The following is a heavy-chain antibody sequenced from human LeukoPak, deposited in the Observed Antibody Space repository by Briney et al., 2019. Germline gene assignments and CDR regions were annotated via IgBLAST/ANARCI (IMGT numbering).Heavy chain of an antibody. CDR2: INWNGGST. D-gene: IGHD6-6*01. Sequence: GGSLRLSCEASGFTFDEYGMSWVRQAPGKGLEWVSGINWNGGSTHYADSVKGRFTISRDNAKNSLYLQMNSLRAEDTAVYYCARSSIAASRGDYWGQGTLVTVSS. CDR3: ARSSIAASRGDY. CDR1: GFTFDEYG. J-gene: IGHJ4*02. V-gene: IGHV3-20*04.